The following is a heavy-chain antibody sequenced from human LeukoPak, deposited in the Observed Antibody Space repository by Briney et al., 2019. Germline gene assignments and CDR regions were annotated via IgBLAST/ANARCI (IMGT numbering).Heavy chain of an antibody. CDR1: GFTFSSYA. J-gene: IGHJ4*02. CDR3: AKDVESGRSADY. CDR2: ISGSGGGT. D-gene: IGHD3-10*01. V-gene: IGHV3-23*01. Sequence: PGGCLRLSCAASGFTFSSYAMSWVRQAPGKGLEWVSTISGSGGGTYYADSVKGRFTLSRDNSMNTLYLQMNSLRAEDTAVYYCAKDVESGRSADYWGQGTLVTVSS.